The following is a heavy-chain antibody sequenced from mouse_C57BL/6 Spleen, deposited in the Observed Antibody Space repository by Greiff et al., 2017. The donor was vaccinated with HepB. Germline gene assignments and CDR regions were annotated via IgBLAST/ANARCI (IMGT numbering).Heavy chain of an antibody. D-gene: IGHD2-5*01. Sequence: EVHLVESGGGLVKPGGSLKLSCAASGFTFSDYGMHWVRQAPEKGLEWVAYISSGSSTIYYADTVKGRFTISRDNAKNTLFLQMTSLRSEDTAMYYCERKGHSNPFAYWGQGTLVTVSA. CDR2: ISSGSSTI. J-gene: IGHJ3*01. CDR3: ERKGHSNPFAY. V-gene: IGHV5-17*01. CDR1: GFTFSDYG.